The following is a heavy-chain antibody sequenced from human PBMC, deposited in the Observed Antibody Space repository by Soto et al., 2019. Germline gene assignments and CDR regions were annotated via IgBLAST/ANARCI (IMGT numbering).Heavy chain of an antibody. CDR3: AKDNRRRQWVEVDYFQH. J-gene: IGHJ1*01. CDR1: GFTFDDYG. V-gene: IGHV3-9*01. CDR2: INWNSGSI. D-gene: IGHD6-19*01. Sequence: EVQLVESGGGLVQPGRSLRLSCAVSGFTFDDYGMHWVRQAPGRGLDWVSGINWNSGSIGYADSVKGRFTISRDNAKNSLYLQMNNLRPEDTAFYYCAKDNRRRQWVEVDYFQHWGQGTLVTVSS.